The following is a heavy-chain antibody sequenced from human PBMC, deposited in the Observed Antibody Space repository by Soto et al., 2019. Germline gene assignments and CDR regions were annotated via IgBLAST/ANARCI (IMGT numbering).Heavy chain of an antibody. CDR3: AGLWWFGQSHCLDV. J-gene: IGHJ6*02. D-gene: IGHD2-8*02. CDR2: IYPADSDT. V-gene: IGHV5-51*01. Sequence: VEDLKISFEVSGYSFISYWIAWVRPTPGKGLAWMGIIYPADSDTRYSPSFEGQVPMSADKSVSTAYLQWSSLRSSDTAIYYCAGLWWFGQSHCLDVWGQGTRVTVSS. CDR1: GYSFISYW.